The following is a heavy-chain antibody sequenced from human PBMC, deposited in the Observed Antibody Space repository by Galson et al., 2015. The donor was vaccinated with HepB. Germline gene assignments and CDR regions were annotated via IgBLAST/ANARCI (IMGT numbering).Heavy chain of an antibody. Sequence: SVKVSCKASGYTFTSYDINWVRQATGQGLEWMGWMNPNSGNTGYAQKFQGRVTMTRNTSISTAYMELSSLRSEDTAVYYCARSLGIAAADLPDYWGQGTLVTASS. CDR2: MNPNSGNT. CDR3: ARSLGIAAADLPDY. J-gene: IGHJ4*02. D-gene: IGHD6-13*01. CDR1: GYTFTSYD. V-gene: IGHV1-8*01.